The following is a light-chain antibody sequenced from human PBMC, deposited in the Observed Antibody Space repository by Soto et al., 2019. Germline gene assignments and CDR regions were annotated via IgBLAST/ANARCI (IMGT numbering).Light chain of an antibody. CDR2: RAS. CDR3: QQYGSSPLT. J-gene: IGKJ4*01. V-gene: IGKV3-20*01. CDR1: QSVNSNY. Sequence: PGERATLSCRASQSVNSNYLAWYQQKPGQTPKVLIYRASTRATGIPDRFSGSGSGTDFTLTISRLEAEDFAVYYCQQYGSSPLTFGGGTKVEIK.